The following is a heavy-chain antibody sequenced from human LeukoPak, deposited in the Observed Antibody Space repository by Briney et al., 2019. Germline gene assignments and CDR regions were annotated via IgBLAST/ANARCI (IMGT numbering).Heavy chain of an antibody. D-gene: IGHD3-22*01. V-gene: IGHV1-46*01. CDR2: INPSGGSP. CDR3: ARDSDDSTGYYHWFAP. Sequence: ASVKVSCQASGCSFTSYYMQWVRQAPGQGGEGVGIINPSGGSPSYAQKFEGGVTMTRDTSTSTVYMELSSLRSEDTAVYYCARDSDDSTGYYHWFAPWGQGTLVTVSS. J-gene: IGHJ5*02. CDR1: GCSFTSYY.